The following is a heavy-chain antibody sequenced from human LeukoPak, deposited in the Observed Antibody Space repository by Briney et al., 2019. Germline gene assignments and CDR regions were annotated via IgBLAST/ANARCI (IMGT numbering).Heavy chain of an antibody. CDR2: IYHSGST. Sequence: KSSETLSLTCAVYGGSFSGYYWSWIRQPPGKGLEWIGEIYHSGSTNYNPSLKSRVTISVDTSKKQFSLKLSSVTAADTAVYYCVTYYFDSSGPKKNYWGQGTLVTVSS. D-gene: IGHD3-22*01. V-gene: IGHV4-34*01. CDR3: VTYYFDSSGPKKNY. J-gene: IGHJ4*02. CDR1: GGSFSGYY.